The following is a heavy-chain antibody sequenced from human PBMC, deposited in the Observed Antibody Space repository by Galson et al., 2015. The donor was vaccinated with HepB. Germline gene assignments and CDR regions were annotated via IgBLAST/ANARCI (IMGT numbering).Heavy chain of an antibody. CDR3: TTTYRSGWYVRDY. Sequence: SLRLSCAASGFTFSSYSMNWVRQAPGKGLEWVGRIKSKTDGGTTDYAAPVKGRFTISRGDSKNTLYLQMNSLKTEDTAVYYCTTTYRSGWYVRDYWGQGTLVTVSS. J-gene: IGHJ4*02. CDR1: GFTFSSYS. D-gene: IGHD6-19*01. V-gene: IGHV3-15*01. CDR2: IKSKTDGGTT.